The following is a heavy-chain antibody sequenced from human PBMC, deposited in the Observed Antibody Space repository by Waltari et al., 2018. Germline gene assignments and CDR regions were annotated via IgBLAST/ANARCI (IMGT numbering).Heavy chain of an antibody. V-gene: IGHV1-46*01. CDR3: ARDSSGYAVDI. J-gene: IGHJ3*02. CDR1: GYTFTSYY. Sequence: QVQLVQSGAEVKKPGASVKVSCKASGYTFTSYYMHWVRQAPGQGLGWMGIINPRGGSTSYAQNCQGRVTMTRDTSTSTVYMELSSLRSEDTAVYYCARDSSGYAVDIWGQGTMVTVSS. D-gene: IGHD6-19*01. CDR2: INPRGGST.